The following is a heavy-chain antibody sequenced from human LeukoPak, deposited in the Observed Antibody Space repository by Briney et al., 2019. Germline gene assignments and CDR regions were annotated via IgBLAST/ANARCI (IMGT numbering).Heavy chain of an antibody. J-gene: IGHJ5*02. CDR1: GGSISSSSYY. D-gene: IGHD3-10*01. CDR2: IYYSGST. V-gene: IGHV4-39*01. Sequence: SETLSLTCTVSGGSISSSSYYWGWIRQPPGKGLEWIGSIYYSGSTYYNPSLKSRVTISVDTSKNQFSLKLSSVTAADTAVYYCARGNPDYYGSGSYYKGNYNWFDPWGQGTLVTVSS. CDR3: ARGNPDYYGSGSYYKGNYNWFDP.